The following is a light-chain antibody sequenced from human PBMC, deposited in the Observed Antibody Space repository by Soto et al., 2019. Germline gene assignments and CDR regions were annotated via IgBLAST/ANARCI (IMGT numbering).Light chain of an antibody. CDR2: EVT. CDR3: SSFAGSRIPYV. Sequence: QSALTQPASVSGSPGQSITISCTGTSSDVGSYNLVSWYQQHPGKAPKLMIYEVTKRPSGVPDRFSGSKSGNTASLIVSGLQPEDEAEYYCSSFAGSRIPYVFGTGTKLTVL. CDR1: SSDVGSYNL. J-gene: IGLJ1*01. V-gene: IGLV2-14*02.